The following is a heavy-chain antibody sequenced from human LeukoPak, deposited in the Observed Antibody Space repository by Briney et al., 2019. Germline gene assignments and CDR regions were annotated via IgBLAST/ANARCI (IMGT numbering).Heavy chain of an antibody. CDR3: ARDLMGANFDY. CDR1: GGTFSSYT. V-gene: IGHV1-69*16. CDR2: IIPILGIA. Sequence: ASVKVSCKASGGTFSSYTISWVRQAPGQGLEWMGRIIPILGIANYAQKFQGRVTITTDESTSTAYMELSSLRSEDTAVYYCARDLMGANFDYWGQGTLVTVSS. J-gene: IGHJ4*02. D-gene: IGHD1-26*01.